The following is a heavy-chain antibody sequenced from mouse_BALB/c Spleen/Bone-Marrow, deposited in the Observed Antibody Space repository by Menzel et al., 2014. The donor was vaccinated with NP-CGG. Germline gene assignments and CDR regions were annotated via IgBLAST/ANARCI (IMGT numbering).Heavy chain of an antibody. CDR3: TRQGFAC. V-gene: IGHV1-9*01. CDR1: GYTFSSYW. J-gene: IGHJ3*01. Sequence: VQLQQSGAELMKPGASVEISCKATGYTFSSYWIEWVKQRPGHGLEWIGEILPGSGNTHYNEKFKGKVTFTADTSSNTAYMQLSSLTSEDSAVYYCTRQGFACWGQGTLVTVSA. CDR2: ILPGSGNT.